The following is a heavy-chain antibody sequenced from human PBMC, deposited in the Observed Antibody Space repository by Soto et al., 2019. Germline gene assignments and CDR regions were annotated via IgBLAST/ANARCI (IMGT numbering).Heavy chain of an antibody. Sequence: GESLKISCKGPGYSFTSYWIAWVRQMPGKGLEWMGIIYPGDSDTRYSPSFQGQVTISADKSISTAYLQWSSLKASDTAMYYCARSSAWSGNVIFLFDYWGQGTLVTVSS. CDR1: GYSFTSYW. D-gene: IGHD6-19*01. V-gene: IGHV5-51*01. CDR3: ARSSAWSGNVIFLFDY. J-gene: IGHJ4*02. CDR2: IYPGDSDT.